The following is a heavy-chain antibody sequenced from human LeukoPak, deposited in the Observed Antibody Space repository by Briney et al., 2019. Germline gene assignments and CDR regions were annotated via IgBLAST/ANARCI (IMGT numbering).Heavy chain of an antibody. CDR3: ARVTGTTYAFDI. Sequence: SETLSLTCTVSGGSISSGGYYWSWIRQPPGKGLEWIGYIYHSGSTYYNPSLKSRVTISVDRSKNQFSLKLSSVTAADTAVYYCARVTGTTYAFDIWGQGTMVTVSS. CDR1: GGSISSGGYY. J-gene: IGHJ3*02. CDR2: IYHSGST. V-gene: IGHV4-30-2*01. D-gene: IGHD1-7*01.